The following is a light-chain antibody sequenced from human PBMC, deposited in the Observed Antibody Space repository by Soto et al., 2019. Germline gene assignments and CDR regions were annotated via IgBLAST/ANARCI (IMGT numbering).Light chain of an antibody. Sequence: QPVLTQPPSVSGAPGQRVTISCTGSSSNIGAGYDVHWYQQLPGTAPKLLIYGNSNRPSGVSVRFSGSKSGPSATLAITGLQAEDEADYYCQSYDSSLSGYVVFGGGTKLTVL. CDR2: GNS. V-gene: IGLV1-40*01. J-gene: IGLJ2*01. CDR1: SSNIGAGYD. CDR3: QSYDSSLSGYVV.